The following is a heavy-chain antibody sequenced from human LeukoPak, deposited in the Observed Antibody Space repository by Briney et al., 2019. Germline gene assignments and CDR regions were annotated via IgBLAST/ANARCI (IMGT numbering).Heavy chain of an antibody. J-gene: IGHJ6*02. Sequence: ASVKVSCKASGYTFTSYYMHWVRQAPGQGLEWVGIINPSGGSTSYAQKFQGRVTRTRDTSTSTVYMELSSLRSEDTAVYYCARDLMVATGNYYGMDVWGQGTTVTVSS. CDR1: GYTFTSYY. V-gene: IGHV1-46*01. CDR2: INPSGGST. D-gene: IGHD5-12*01. CDR3: ARDLMVATGNYYGMDV.